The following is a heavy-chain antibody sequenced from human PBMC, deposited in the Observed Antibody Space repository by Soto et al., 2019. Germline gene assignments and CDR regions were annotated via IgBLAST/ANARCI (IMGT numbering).Heavy chain of an antibody. CDR3: ARDYMVRVVMRWFDP. CDR1: GGSISSSNW. CDR2: IYHSGST. Sequence: QVQLQESGPGLVKPSGTLSLTCAVSGGSISSSNWWSWVRQPPGKGLEWIGEIYHSGSTNYNPSLKSRVTISVYKSKNQFSLKLSSVTASDTAVYYWARDYMVRVVMRWFDPWGQGTLVTVSS. V-gene: IGHV4-4*02. J-gene: IGHJ5*02. D-gene: IGHD3-10*01.